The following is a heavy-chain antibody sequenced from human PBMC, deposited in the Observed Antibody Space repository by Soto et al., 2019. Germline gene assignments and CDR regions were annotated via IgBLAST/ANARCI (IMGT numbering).Heavy chain of an antibody. V-gene: IGHV3-30*01. D-gene: IGHD3-16*01. Sequence: QVQLVESGGGVVQPGRSLRLSCAASGFTFSNYAMHWVRQAPGKGPEWVTVIAYDGGNKYYADSVKGRFTISRDNSRDTLYLQMNSLRAEDTAVYYCALRRSAYFDFWGQGTLVTVSS. J-gene: IGHJ4*02. CDR1: GFTFSNYA. CDR2: IAYDGGNK. CDR3: ALRRSAYFDF.